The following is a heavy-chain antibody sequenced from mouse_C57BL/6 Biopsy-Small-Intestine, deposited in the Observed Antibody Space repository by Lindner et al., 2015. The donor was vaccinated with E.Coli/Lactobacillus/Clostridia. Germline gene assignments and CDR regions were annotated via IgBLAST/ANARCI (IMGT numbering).Heavy chain of an antibody. D-gene: IGHD2-10*01. J-gene: IGHJ2*01. CDR3: ARSYYDNLDY. Sequence: VQLQESGAELMKPGASVKLSCKATGYTFTGYWIEWVKQRPGHGLEWIGEILPGSSSSNYNEKFKGKATFTADTSSNTAYMQLKSLTSEDSAVYYCARSYYDNLDYWGQGTTLTVSS. CDR2: ILPGSSSS. CDR1: GYTFTGYW. V-gene: IGHV1-9*01.